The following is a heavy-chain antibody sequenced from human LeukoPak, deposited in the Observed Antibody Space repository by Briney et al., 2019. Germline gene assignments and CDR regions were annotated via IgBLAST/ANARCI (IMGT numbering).Heavy chain of an antibody. V-gene: IGHV3-21*01. J-gene: IGHJ6*03. Sequence: PGGSLRLSCAASGFTFDDYGMSWVRQAPGKGLEWVSSISSSSSYIYYADSVKGRFTISRDNAKNSLYLQMNSLRAEDTAVYYCARDDYGDRLTWDYYYMDVWGKGTTVTVSS. CDR3: ARDDYGDRLTWDYYYMDV. CDR1: GFTFDDYG. D-gene: IGHD4-17*01. CDR2: ISSSSSYI.